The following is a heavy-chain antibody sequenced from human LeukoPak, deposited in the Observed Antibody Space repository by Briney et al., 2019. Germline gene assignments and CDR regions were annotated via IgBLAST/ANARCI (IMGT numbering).Heavy chain of an antibody. CDR1: GFTFSSYG. CDR2: IWYDGSNK. J-gene: IGHJ4*02. D-gene: IGHD5-12*01. V-gene: IGHV3-33*01. Sequence: GGSLRLSCAASGFTFSSYGMHWVRQAPGKGLEWVAVIWYDGSNKYYAHSVKGRLTISRDNSENTLYLQMNSLRAEDTAVYYCARDQSGYDFGFDYWGQGTLVTVSS. CDR3: ARDQSGYDFGFDY.